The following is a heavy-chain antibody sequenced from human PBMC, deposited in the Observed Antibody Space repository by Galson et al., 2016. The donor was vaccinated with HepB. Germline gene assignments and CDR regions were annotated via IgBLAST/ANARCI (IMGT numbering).Heavy chain of an antibody. Sequence: SVKVSCKASGGTFSSYAISWVRQAPGQGLEWMGGTLPMFGTANYAQKFQGRVTITADESTSTVYMELSSLRSEDTAVYYCARDSAYCGADCPTGTDVWGQGTTVTVSS. J-gene: IGHJ6*02. CDR1: GGTFSSYA. CDR3: ARDSAYCGADCPTGTDV. D-gene: IGHD2-21*02. CDR2: TLPMFGTA. V-gene: IGHV1-69*13.